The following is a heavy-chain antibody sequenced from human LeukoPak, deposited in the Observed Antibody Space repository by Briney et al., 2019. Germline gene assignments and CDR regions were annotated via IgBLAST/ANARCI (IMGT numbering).Heavy chain of an antibody. J-gene: IGHJ4*02. CDR3: ARHTVATSL. Sequence: GGSLRLSRAASGFTFSSSWMSWVRQAPGKGLEWVANINQEGRDKYYVDSVKGRFTISRDNGKNSLYLQMNSLRADDTAVYYCARHTVATSLWGQGALVTVSS. D-gene: IGHD4-23*01. CDR1: GFTFSSSW. V-gene: IGHV3-7*01. CDR2: INQEGRDK.